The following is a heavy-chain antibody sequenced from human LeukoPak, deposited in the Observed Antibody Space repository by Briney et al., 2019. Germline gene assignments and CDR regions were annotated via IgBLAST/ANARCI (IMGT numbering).Heavy chain of an antibody. V-gene: IGHV4-4*07. Sequence: SETLSLTCTVSGGSISSYYWSWIRQPAGKGLEWIGRIYTSGSTNYNPSLKSRVTMSVDTSKNQFSLKLSSVTAADTAVYYCARSSYYYDSSGYLLLFDYWGQGTLVTVSS. D-gene: IGHD3-22*01. CDR2: IYTSGST. CDR3: ARSSYYYDSSGYLLLFDY. J-gene: IGHJ4*02. CDR1: GGSISSYY.